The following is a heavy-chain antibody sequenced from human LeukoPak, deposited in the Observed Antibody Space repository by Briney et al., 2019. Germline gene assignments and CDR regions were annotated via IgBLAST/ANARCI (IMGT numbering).Heavy chain of an antibody. J-gene: IGHJ4*02. CDR1: GFTFSSYS. D-gene: IGHD5-24*01. Sequence: PGGSLRLSCAASGFTFSSYSMNWVRQAPGKGLEWGSSISSSTSYIYYADSVKGRFTISRDNAKNSLYLQMNSLRAEDTAVYYCARDRRRWLQLFYFDYWGQGTLVTVSS. CDR2: ISSSTSYI. CDR3: ARDRRRWLQLFYFDY. V-gene: IGHV3-21*01.